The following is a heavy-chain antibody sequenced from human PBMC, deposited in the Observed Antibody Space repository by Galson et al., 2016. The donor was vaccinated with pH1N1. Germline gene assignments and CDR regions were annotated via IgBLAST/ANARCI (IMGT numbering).Heavy chain of an antibody. D-gene: IGHD3-16*02. CDR1: GDSVSAKSVT. CDR3: ARAKYDNLWGSCRLDY. CDR2: AYFRSQWHN. Sequence: CAISGDSVSAKSVTWNWIRQSPSKGLEWLGRAYFRSQWHNDCAESLRGRLTVNADTSKNEFSLQLNSVTPEDTAVYYCARAKYDNLWGSCRLDYWGQGTLVTVSS. V-gene: IGHV6-1*01. J-gene: IGHJ4*02.